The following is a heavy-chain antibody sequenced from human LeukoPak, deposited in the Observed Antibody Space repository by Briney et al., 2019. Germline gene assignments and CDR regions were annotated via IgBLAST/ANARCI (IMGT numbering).Heavy chain of an antibody. CDR3: AKDGDGWYFDY. D-gene: IGHD5-24*01. V-gene: IGHV3-43*01. CDR2: ISWDGGST. J-gene: IGHJ4*02. Sequence: GGSLRLSCAASGFTFDDYTMHWVRQAPGKGLEWVSLISWDGGSTYYADSVKDRFTISRDNSKNSLYLQMNSLRTEDTALYYCAKDGDGWYFDYWGQGTLVTVSS. CDR1: GFTFDDYT.